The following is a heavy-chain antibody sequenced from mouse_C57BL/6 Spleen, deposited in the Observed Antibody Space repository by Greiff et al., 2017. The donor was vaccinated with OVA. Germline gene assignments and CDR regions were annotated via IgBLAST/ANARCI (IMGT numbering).Heavy chain of an antibody. V-gene: IGHV1-72*01. CDR2: IDPNSGGT. Sequence: QVQLQQPGAELVKPGASVQLSCKASGYTFTSYWMHWVKQRPGRGLEWIGRIDPNSGGTKYNEQFKSKATLTVDKPSSTAYMQLSSLTSEDSAVYYCARGNYYGSSYRYYYAMDYWGQGTSVTVSS. CDR3: ARGNYYGSSYRYYYAMDY. J-gene: IGHJ4*01. CDR1: GYTFTSYW. D-gene: IGHD1-1*01.